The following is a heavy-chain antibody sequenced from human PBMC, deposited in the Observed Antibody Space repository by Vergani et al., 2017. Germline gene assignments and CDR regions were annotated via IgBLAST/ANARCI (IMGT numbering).Heavy chain of an antibody. CDR2: VLFDGSNE. J-gene: IGHJ4*02. Sequence: QVQLVQSGGGVVQPGGSLRLSCVASGVTFNRYGTQWVRQAPGKGLEWVAYVLFDGSNEYYADSEKGRFIVSRDNSNDALYLQMNSLRTDDTAVYYCARDLAYCHEGSCALWGQGSVVTVSS. CDR1: GVTFNRYG. CDR3: ARDLAYCHEGSCAL. V-gene: IGHV3-30*02. D-gene: IGHD2-15*01.